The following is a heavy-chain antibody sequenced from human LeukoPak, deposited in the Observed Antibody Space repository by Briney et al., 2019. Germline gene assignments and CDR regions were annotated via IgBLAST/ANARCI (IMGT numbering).Heavy chain of an antibody. J-gene: IGHJ4*02. CDR2: IYYSGST. Sequence: PSETLSLTCTVSGGSISSYYWSWIRQPPGKGLEWIGYIYYSGSTNYNPSLKSRVTISVDTSKNQFSLKLSSVTAADTAVYYCARQGDPYSSGWYYFDYWGQGTLVTVSS. CDR3: ARQGDPYSSGWYYFDY. CDR1: GGSISSYY. V-gene: IGHV4-59*08. D-gene: IGHD6-19*01.